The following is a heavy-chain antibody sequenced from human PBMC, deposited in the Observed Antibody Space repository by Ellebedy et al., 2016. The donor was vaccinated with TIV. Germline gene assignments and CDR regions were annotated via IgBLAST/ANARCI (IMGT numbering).Heavy chain of an antibody. V-gene: IGHV3-15*07. J-gene: IGHJ6*02. CDR1: GFTFSNAW. CDR3: TTAVVQSYYYYYAMDV. CDR2: IKSKSDGGTT. Sequence: GESLKISXAASGFTFSNAWMNWVRQAPGKGLEWVGRIKSKSDGGTTDYAAPVKGRFTISRDDSKNTLYLQMNSLKTEDTAVYYCTTAVVQSYYYYYAMDVWGQGTTVTVSS.